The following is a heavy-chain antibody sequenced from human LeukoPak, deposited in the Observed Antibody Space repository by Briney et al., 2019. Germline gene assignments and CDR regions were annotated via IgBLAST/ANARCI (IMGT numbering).Heavy chain of an antibody. Sequence: GASVKVSCKASGYTFTGYYMHWVRQAPGQGLEWMGRIIPILGIANYAQKFQGRVTITADKSTSTAYMELSSLRSEDTAVYYCARDLVTYDSSGLSDYWGQGTLVTVSS. D-gene: IGHD3-22*01. CDR1: GYTFTGYY. J-gene: IGHJ4*02. V-gene: IGHV1-69*04. CDR2: IIPILGIA. CDR3: ARDLVTYDSSGLSDY.